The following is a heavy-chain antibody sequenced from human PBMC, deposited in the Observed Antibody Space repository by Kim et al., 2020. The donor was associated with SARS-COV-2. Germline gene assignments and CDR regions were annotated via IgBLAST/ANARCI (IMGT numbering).Heavy chain of an antibody. CDR1: GFTFTNYF. V-gene: IGHV1-46*01. CDR2: INPSGAFT. CDR3: AGEAALIAAPQKNFDY. J-gene: IGHJ4*02. D-gene: IGHD6-25*01. Sequence: ASVKVSCKASGFTFTNYFMHWVRQAPGQGLEWMGTINPSGAFTLFTQKYQGRVIITKDTSTSTVYMEVSSLRSEDTAVYFCAGEAALIAAPQKNFDYWGQGTLVTVSS.